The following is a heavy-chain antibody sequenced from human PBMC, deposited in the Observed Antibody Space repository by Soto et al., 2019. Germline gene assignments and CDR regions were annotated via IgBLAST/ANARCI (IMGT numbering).Heavy chain of an antibody. V-gene: IGHV4-39*01. J-gene: IGHJ5*02. D-gene: IGHD6-19*01. CDR2: IYYSGST. CDR1: GCSINSSSYF. Sequence: SEALSVTCRGSGCSINSSSYFWGWVRQPPGKGLEWIGSIYYSGSTYYNPSLRSRVTISVDTSKNQFSLKLSSVTAADTAVFYCARHYSSGSRNWFDPWGQGTLVTVSS. CDR3: ARHYSSGSRNWFDP.